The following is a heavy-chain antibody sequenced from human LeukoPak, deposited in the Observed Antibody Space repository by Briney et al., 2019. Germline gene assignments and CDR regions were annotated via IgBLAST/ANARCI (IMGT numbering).Heavy chain of an antibody. CDR1: GYTLTELS. Sequence: ASVKVSCKVSGYTLTELSMHWVRQAPGKGLEWMGGFGPEDGETIYAQKFQGRVTMTEDTSTDTAYMELSSLRSEDTAVYYCATARFWSGYFDYWGQGTLVTVSS. CDR2: FGPEDGET. CDR3: ATARFWSGYFDY. J-gene: IGHJ4*02. D-gene: IGHD3-3*01. V-gene: IGHV1-24*01.